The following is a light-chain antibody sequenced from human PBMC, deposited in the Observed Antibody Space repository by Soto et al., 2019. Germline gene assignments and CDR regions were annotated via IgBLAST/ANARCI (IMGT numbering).Light chain of an antibody. CDR2: WSS. J-gene: IGKJ3*01. CDR3: QQAYSTPLT. Sequence: DIVMTQSPDSLAVSLGERATSNCKSSQSILSSSNNKNYLDWYQQKPVQPPKLLIYWSSTRESGVPDRFSGSGSGTDFTLTISNLQAEDVAVYYCQQAYSTPLTFGPGPKVDIK. CDR1: QSILSSSNNKNY. V-gene: IGKV4-1*01.